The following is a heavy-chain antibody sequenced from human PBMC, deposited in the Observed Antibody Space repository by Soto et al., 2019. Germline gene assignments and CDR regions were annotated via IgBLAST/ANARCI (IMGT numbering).Heavy chain of an antibody. V-gene: IGHV4-34*01. D-gene: IGHD6-13*01. J-gene: IGHJ6*03. Sequence: SETLSLTCAVYGGSFSGYYGSRIRQPPGKGLEWIGEINHSGSTNYNPSLKSRVTISVDTSKNQFSLKLSSVTAADTAVYYCARNGDSSSWSDYYYYIDVWGKGTTVTVSS. CDR2: INHSGST. CDR1: GGSFSGYY. CDR3: ARNGDSSSWSDYYYYIDV.